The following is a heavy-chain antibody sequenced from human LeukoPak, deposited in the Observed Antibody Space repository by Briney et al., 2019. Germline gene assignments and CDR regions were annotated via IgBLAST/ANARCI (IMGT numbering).Heavy chain of an antibody. CDR2: FDPEDGET. V-gene: IGHV1-24*01. J-gene: IGHJ3*02. Sequence: ASVKVSCKVSGYTLTELSMHWVRQAPGKGLEWMGGFDPEDGETIYAQKFQGRVTMTEDTSTDTAYMELSSLRSEDTAVYYCATVTYYYDSGDAFDIWGQGTMVTVSS. D-gene: IGHD3-22*01. CDR3: ATVTYYYDSGDAFDI. CDR1: GYTLTELS.